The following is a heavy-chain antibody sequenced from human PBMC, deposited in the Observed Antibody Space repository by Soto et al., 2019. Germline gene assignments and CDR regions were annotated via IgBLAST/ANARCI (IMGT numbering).Heavy chain of an antibody. V-gene: IGHV4-61*05. J-gene: IGHJ5*02. Sequence: PSETLSLTCTVCGGSVSSSSYYWGWVRPPPGKGLEWIGYFYYSGSNYYNPSLESRVTISVDTSKNQFSLQLRSVTAADTAVYYCARQERLNWNYAWFDPWGQGTLVTVSS. CDR2: FYYSGSN. CDR1: GGSVSSSSYY. D-gene: IGHD1-7*01. CDR3: ARQERLNWNYAWFDP.